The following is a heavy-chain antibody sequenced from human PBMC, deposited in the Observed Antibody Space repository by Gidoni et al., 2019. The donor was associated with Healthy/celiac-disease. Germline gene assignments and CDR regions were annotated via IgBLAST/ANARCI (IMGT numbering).Heavy chain of an antibody. D-gene: IGHD3-3*01. CDR1: GGSFSGYY. CDR3: ARGPRVEWSNLYYYYYYGMDV. J-gene: IGHJ6*02. Sequence: QVQLQQWGAGLLKPSETLSLTCAVYGGSFSGYYWIWIRQPPGKGLEWIGEINHSGSTNYNPSLKSRVTISVDTSKNQFSLKLSSVTAADTAVYYCARGPRVEWSNLYYYYYYGMDVWGQGTTVTVSS. V-gene: IGHV4-34*01. CDR2: INHSGST.